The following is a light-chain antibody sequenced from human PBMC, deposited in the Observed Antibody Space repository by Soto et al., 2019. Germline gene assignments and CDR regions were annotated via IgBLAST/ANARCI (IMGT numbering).Light chain of an antibody. CDR3: QQTYSLPQHIT. Sequence: IHMTRSPSSLSASVGHIFTITCRASHNIDTYLNWYQQKPGKAPILLIYAASSLQSGVPSRLSGSGSGKDFTLTISSLQTEHFATYYCQQTYSLPQHITFGHGTRLEIK. J-gene: IGKJ5*01. V-gene: IGKV1-39*01. CDR2: AAS. CDR1: HNIDTY.